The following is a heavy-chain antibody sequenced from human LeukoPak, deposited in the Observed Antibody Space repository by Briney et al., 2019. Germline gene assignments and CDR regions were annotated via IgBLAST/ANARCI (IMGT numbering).Heavy chain of an antibody. CDR1: GFTFSSYA. CDR2: ISYDGSNK. D-gene: IGHD3-3*01. Sequence: GGSLRLSCAASGFTFSSYAMHWVRQAAGKGLEWVAVISYDGSNKYYADSVKGRFTISRDNSKNTLYLQMNSLRAEDTAVYYCARDQSKYVLRFLEYWGQGTLVTVSS. V-gene: IGHV3-30-3*01. CDR3: ARDQSKYVLRFLEY. J-gene: IGHJ4*02.